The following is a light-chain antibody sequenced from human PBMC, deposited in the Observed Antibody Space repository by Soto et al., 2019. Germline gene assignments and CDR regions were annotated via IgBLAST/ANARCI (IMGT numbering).Light chain of an antibody. CDR3: QQYIDWPPYT. V-gene: IGKV3-15*01. CDR2: GAS. Sequence: EVVLTQSPATLSVSRGERATLSCRASQTVSRSLAWYQQKPGQAPRLLIYGASMRATGVPDRFSGSGSGTDFTLTISSLQSEDFAVYYCQQYIDWPPYTFGQGTKVEIK. J-gene: IGKJ2*01. CDR1: QTVSRS.